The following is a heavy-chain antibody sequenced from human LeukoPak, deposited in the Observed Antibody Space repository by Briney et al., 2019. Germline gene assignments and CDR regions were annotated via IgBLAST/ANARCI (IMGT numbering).Heavy chain of an antibody. V-gene: IGHV4-39*07. CDR1: GGSIRNSSFY. CDR2: INHSGST. D-gene: IGHD4-17*01. J-gene: IGHJ4*02. CDR3: ARGTTVTTDYFDY. Sequence: SETLSLTCAVSGGSIRNSSFYWGWIRQPPGKGLEWIGEINHSGSTNYNPSLKSRVTISVDTSKNQFSLKLSSVTAADTAVYYCARGTTVTTDYFDYWGQGTLVTVSS.